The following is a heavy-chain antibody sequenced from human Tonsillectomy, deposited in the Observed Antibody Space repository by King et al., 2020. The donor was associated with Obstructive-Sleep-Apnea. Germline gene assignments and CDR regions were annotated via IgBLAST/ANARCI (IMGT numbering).Heavy chain of an antibody. V-gene: IGHV3-23*04. Sequence: VQLVVSGGGMVQPGGSLRLSCAASGFTFSSYGISWVRQALGKGLEWVSAINSRGTTFYAGSVRGRFTISRDNSKYTVNLQVNSLRAEDTALYYCAKEGGGSGVYWVDSWGQGTLVTVSS. CDR1: GFTFSSYG. D-gene: IGHD3-10*01. J-gene: IGHJ4*02. CDR3: AKEGGGSGVYWVDS. CDR2: INSRGTT.